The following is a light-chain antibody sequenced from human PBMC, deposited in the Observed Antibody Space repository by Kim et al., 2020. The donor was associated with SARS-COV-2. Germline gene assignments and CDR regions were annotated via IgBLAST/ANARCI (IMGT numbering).Light chain of an antibody. V-gene: IGLV1-40*01. J-gene: IGLJ1*01. CDR3: QSYDSSLTGAV. Sequence: RVTLSCTGNRSNLGAGYDVHWYQRLPGAAPKFLISNNRNRPSGVPDRFSASRSATSASLAISGLRAEDEAEYFCQSYDSSLTGAVFGTGTKVTVL. CDR1: RSNLGAGYD. CDR2: NNR.